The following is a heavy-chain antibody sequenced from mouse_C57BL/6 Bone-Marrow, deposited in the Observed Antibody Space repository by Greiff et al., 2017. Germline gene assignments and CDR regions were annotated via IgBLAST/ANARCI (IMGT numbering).Heavy chain of an antibody. V-gene: IGHV5-16*01. CDR2: INYDGSST. CDR3: ARDRGSSYGVDY. D-gene: IGHD1-1*01. J-gene: IGHJ4*01. CDR1: GFTFSDYY. Sequence: EVKLMESEGGLVQPGSSMKLSCTASGFTFSDYYMAWVRQVPEKGLEWVANINYDGSSTYYLDSLKSRFIISRDNAKNILYLQMSSLKSEDTATYYCARDRGSSYGVDYWGQGTSVTVSS.